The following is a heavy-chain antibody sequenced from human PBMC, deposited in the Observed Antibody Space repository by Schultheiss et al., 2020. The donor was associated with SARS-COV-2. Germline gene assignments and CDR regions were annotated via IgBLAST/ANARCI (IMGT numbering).Heavy chain of an antibody. CDR1: GFTFDDYA. CDR3: ARAGPQDWFDP. CDR2: ISWNSGSI. V-gene: IGHV3-9*01. Sequence: GGSLRLSCAASGFTFDDYAMHWVRQAPGKGLEWVSGISWNSGSIGYADSVKGRFTISRDNAKNSLYLQMNSLRAEDTAVYYCARAGPQDWFDPWGQGTLVTVSS. J-gene: IGHJ5*02.